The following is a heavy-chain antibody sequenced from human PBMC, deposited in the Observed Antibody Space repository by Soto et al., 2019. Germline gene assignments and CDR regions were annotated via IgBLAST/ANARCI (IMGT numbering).Heavy chain of an antibody. CDR1: GRSMSINY. CDR3: ASYRGALYFES. Sequence: PSETLSITCSFSGRSMSINYWSWIRQSPDKGLDWLGYVFYGGTDYNPSLGGRVSMSVETSKSQFSLKLTSVTVADTAVYYCASYRGALYFESWGPGIMVTVSS. D-gene: IGHD3-16*01. CDR2: VFYGGT. J-gene: IGHJ4*02. V-gene: IGHV4-59*01.